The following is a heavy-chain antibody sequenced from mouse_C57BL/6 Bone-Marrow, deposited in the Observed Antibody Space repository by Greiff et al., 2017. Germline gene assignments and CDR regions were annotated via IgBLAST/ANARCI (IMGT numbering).Heavy chain of an antibody. CDR3: ARRGNYAYWYFDV. Sequence: EVKLVESGGDLVKPGGSLKLSCAASGFTFSSYGMSWVRQTPDKRLGWVATISSGGSYTYYPDSVKGRFTISRDNAKNTLYLQMRSLKSEYTAMYYCARRGNYAYWYFDVGGTGTTVTVSS. J-gene: IGHJ1*03. CDR2: ISSGGSYT. CDR1: GFTFSSYG. V-gene: IGHV5-6*02. D-gene: IGHD2-1*01.